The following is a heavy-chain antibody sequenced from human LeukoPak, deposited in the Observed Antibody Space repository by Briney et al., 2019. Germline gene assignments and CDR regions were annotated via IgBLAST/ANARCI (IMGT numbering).Heavy chain of an antibody. V-gene: IGHV3-30*02. CDR1: GFTFSSYG. CDR3: AREGGNYVWGSYRPYYYYYMDV. Sequence: GGSLRLSCAASGFTFSSYGMHWVRQAPGKGLEWVAFIRYDGSNKYYADSVKGRFTISRDNSKNTLYLQMNSLRAEDTAVYYCAREGGNYVWGSYRPYYYYYMDVWGKGTTVTISS. CDR2: IRYDGSNK. D-gene: IGHD3-16*02. J-gene: IGHJ6*03.